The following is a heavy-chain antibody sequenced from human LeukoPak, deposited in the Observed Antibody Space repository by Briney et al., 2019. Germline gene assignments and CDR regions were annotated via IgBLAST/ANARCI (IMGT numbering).Heavy chain of an antibody. D-gene: IGHD2-15*01. Sequence: GASVKVSCKASRYTFTVYYMHWGRQAPGQGLEWMGWINPNSSGTNSAQKFQGRVTMTRDTSISTAYMELSSLRSDDTAVYYCARARCTGGSCYDYWGQRTLVTVSS. CDR3: ARARCTGGSCYDY. V-gene: IGHV1-2*02. CDR2: INPNSSGT. CDR1: RYTFTVYY. J-gene: IGHJ4*02.